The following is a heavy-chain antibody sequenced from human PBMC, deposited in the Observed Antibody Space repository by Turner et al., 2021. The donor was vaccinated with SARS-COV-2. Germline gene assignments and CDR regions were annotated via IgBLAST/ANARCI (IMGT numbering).Heavy chain of an antibody. CDR2: VSYSEMT. Sequence: QLQLEESGPGLVKGSETLSLTCGVAGGSVTNSFYFWGWVRQAPGRGLEWIASVSYSEMTSHNPSLRSRVSISKDTSKNQFSLRLTSLTAADTAIYYCATKTHCGSDCYSKYFDLWGRGTPVTVAS. J-gene: IGHJ2*01. V-gene: IGHV4-39*01. CDR3: ATKTHCGSDCYSKYFDL. CDR1: GGSVTNSFYF. D-gene: IGHD2-21*02.